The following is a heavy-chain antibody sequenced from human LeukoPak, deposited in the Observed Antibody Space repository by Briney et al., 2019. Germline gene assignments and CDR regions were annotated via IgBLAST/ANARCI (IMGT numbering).Heavy chain of an antibody. CDR2: IYPGDSDT. J-gene: IGHJ3*02. CDR1: GYSFTSYW. CDR3: ARHRYFEGPGDAFDI. D-gene: IGHD3-9*01. Sequence: GESLKISCKGSGYSFTSYWIGWVRQMPGKGLEWMGIIYPGDSDTRYSPSFQGQVTISVDKSISTAYLQWSSLKASDTAMYYCARHRYFEGPGDAFDIWGQGTMVTVSS. V-gene: IGHV5-51*01.